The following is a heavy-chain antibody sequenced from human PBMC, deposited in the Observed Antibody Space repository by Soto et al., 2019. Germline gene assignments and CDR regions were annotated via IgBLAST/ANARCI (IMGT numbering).Heavy chain of an antibody. J-gene: IGHJ4*02. Sequence: SETLSLTCTVSGGSISSSSYYWGWIRQPPGKGLEWIGSIYYSGSTYYNPSLKSRVTISVDTSKNQFSLKLSSVTAADTAVYYCARLGVGYCSGVSCLQWSYFDYWGQGTLVTVSS. D-gene: IGHD2-15*01. CDR1: GGSISSSSYY. V-gene: IGHV4-39*01. CDR3: ARLGVGYCSGVSCLQWSYFDY. CDR2: IYYSGST.